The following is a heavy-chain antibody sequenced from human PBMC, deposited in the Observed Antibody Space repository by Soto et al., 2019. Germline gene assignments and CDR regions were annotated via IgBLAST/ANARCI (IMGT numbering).Heavy chain of an antibody. V-gene: IGHV1-3*04. Sequence: WASVKVSCKASGYTFTYYAMHWVGQAPGQRLEWMGWINTGNGNTKFSLKFQGRVTITRDTSATTAYMELTSLRSDDTAVYYCAKGSRMWTPDYWGQGTLVTVSS. CDR1: GYTFTYYA. J-gene: IGHJ4*02. CDR2: INTGNGNT. D-gene: IGHD2-21*01. CDR3: AKGSRMWTPDY.